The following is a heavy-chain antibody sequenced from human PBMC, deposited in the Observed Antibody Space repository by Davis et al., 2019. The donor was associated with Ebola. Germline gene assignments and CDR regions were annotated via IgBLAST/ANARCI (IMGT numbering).Heavy chain of an antibody. V-gene: IGHV3-23*01. Sequence: PGGSLRLSCAGSGFTFSTYAMTWVRQAPGKGLEWVSRISGSGGDPHYADSVKGRFTISRDNSQNTLYLQMNSLRAEDTAVYYCARGKQYPGYWGQGTLVTVSS. CDR3: ARGKQYPGY. CDR2: ISGSGGDP. CDR1: GFTFSTYA. D-gene: IGHD2-2*01. J-gene: IGHJ4*02.